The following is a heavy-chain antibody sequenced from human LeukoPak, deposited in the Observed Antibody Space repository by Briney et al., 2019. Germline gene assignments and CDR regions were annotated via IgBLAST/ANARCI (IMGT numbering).Heavy chain of an antibody. Sequence: PSETLSLTCTVSGGSISIGGYYWSWIRQHPGKGLEWIGYIYYSGSTYYNPSLKSRVTISVDTSKNQFSLKLSSVTAADTAVYYCARADILTGYYDYWGQGTLVTVSS. D-gene: IGHD3-9*01. CDR3: ARADILTGYYDY. CDR1: GGSISIGGYY. J-gene: IGHJ4*02. CDR2: IYYSGST. V-gene: IGHV4-31*03.